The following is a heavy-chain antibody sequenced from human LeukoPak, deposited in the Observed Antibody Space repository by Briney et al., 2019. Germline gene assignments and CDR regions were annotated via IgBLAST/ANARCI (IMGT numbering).Heavy chain of an antibody. CDR1: GFTFSSYG. J-gene: IGHJ4*02. CDR3: ASGMSLAGDGPFDY. CDR2: VSNRDGRA. D-gene: IGHD6-19*01. V-gene: IGHV3-23*01. Sequence: GGSLRLSCAASGFTFSSYGMDWVRRVPGKGLEWVSGVSNRDGRAYYADPVKGRFTVSRDNSKNTLHLQMNSLRAEDTALYYCASGMSLAGDGPFDYWGQGTLVTVSS.